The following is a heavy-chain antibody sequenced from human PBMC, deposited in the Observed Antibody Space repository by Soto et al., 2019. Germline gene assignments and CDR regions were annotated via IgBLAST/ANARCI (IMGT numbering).Heavy chain of an antibody. D-gene: IGHD3-9*01. CDR2: ISGSGGST. V-gene: IGHV3-23*01. CDR1: GFTFSSYA. Sequence: PGGSLRLSCAASGFTFSSYAMSWVRQAPGKGLEWVSAISGSGGSTYYADSVKGRFTISRDNSKNTLYLQMNSLRAEDTAVYYYAKDPEGRLVRPRWFDPWGQGTLVTVSS. CDR3: AKDPEGRLVRPRWFDP. J-gene: IGHJ5*02.